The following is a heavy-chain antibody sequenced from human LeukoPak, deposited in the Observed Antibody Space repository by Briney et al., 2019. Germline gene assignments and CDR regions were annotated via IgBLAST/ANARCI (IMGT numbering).Heavy chain of an antibody. CDR1: GGSISSSSYY. Sequence: PSETLSLTCTVSGGSISSSSYYWGWIRQPPGKGLEWIGSIYYSGSTYYNPSLESRVTISVDTSKNQFSLKLSSVTAADTAVYYCARGSRGYVWGFPFDYWGQGTLVTVSS. J-gene: IGHJ4*02. CDR2: IYYSGST. D-gene: IGHD3-16*01. CDR3: ARGSRGYVWGFPFDY. V-gene: IGHV4-39*07.